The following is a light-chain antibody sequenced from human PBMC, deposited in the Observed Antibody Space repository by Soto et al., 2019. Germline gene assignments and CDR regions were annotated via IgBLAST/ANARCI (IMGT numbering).Light chain of an antibody. CDR2: EVT. CDR3: SSYSPSTTLV. V-gene: IGLV2-14*01. CDR1: SSDIGSYNY. J-gene: IGLJ3*02. Sequence: QSALAQPASVSGSPGQSITISCTGLSSDIGSYNYVSWYQQHPGKAPKLMIYEVTNRPSGISSRFSGSKSGITASLTISGLQADDEADYYCSSYSPSTTLVFGGGTKLTVL.